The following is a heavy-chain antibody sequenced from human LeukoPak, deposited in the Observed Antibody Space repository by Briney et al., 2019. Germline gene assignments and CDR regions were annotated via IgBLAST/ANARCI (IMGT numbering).Heavy chain of an antibody. D-gene: IGHD2-8*01. CDR1: GFKFEDHG. V-gene: IGHV3-9*01. CDR2: ISWNGGFI. J-gene: IGHJ6*02. Sequence: PGKSLRLSCLVFGFKFEDHGIHWVRQVPGKGLEWVSVISWNGGFIGYADSVKGRFTVSRDNAKNSVYLQMTSLRVEDTAFYYCARDRGCTWPYGMDEWGPGTAVTVSS. CDR3: ARDRGCTWPYGMDE.